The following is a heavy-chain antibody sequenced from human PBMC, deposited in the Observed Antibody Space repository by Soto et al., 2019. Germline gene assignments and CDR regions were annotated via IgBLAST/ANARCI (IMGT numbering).Heavy chain of an antibody. D-gene: IGHD3-16*01. CDR1: GFSLSTSGVG. CDR2: IYWDDDK. J-gene: IGHJ5*02. CDR3: AHRRGVTTFGVNWFDP. V-gene: IGHV2-5*02. Sequence: QITLKESGPTLVKPTQTLTLTCTFSGFSLSTSGVGVGWIRQPPGKALEWLALIYWDDDKRYSPSLKSRLTIPKHPSKTQVLLTMPTMDPLDTATYYCAHRRGVTTFGVNWFDPWGQGTLVTVSS.